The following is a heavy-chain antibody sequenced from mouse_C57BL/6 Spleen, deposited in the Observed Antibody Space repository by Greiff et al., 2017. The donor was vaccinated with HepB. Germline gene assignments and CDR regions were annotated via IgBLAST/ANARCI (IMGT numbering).Heavy chain of an antibody. CDR3: ARHEDGLGNYGYFDY. D-gene: IGHD2-1*01. Sequence: VKLQESGAELVKPGASVKLSCKASGYTFTEYTIHWVKQRSGQGLEWIGWFYPGSGSIKYNEKFKDKATLTADKSSSTVYMELSRLTSEDSAVYFCARHEDGLGNYGYFDYWGQGTTLTVSS. J-gene: IGHJ2*01. CDR1: GYTFTEYT. V-gene: IGHV1-62-2*01. CDR2: FYPGSGSI.